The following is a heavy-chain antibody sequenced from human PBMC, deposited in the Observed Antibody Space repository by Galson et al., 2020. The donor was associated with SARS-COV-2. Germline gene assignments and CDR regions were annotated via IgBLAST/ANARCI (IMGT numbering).Heavy chain of an antibody. Sequence: GESLKISCAASGFTFSNYGLNWVRQAPGKGLEWVAFISYDGTNKYYADSVKGRFTISRDNSKNTLDLQMNSLRAEDTAVYYCAKHQYDISPGDYMLGFGYFDYWGQGTLVTVSS. J-gene: IGHJ4*02. CDR1: GFTFSNYG. V-gene: IGHV3-30*18. D-gene: IGHD3-9*01. CDR2: ISYDGTNK. CDR3: AKHQYDISPGDYMLGFGYFDY.